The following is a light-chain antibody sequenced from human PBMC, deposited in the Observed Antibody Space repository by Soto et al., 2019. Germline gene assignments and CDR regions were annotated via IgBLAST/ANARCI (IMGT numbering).Light chain of an antibody. CDR3: QQYNNWPPIT. CDR2: GAS. J-gene: IGKJ5*01. CDR1: QSVTNN. V-gene: IGKV3-15*01. Sequence: EIVLTQSPATLSLSPGDRATLSCGASQSVTNNYLAWYQQKPGQAPRLLIYGASTRATGIPARFSGSGSGTEFTLTISSLQSEDFAVYYCQQYNNWPPITFGQGTRLEIK.